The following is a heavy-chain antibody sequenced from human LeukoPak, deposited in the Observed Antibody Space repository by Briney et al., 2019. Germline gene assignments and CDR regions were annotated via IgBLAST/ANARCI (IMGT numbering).Heavy chain of an antibody. CDR3: ARGVQLLWFGELLPYFDY. D-gene: IGHD3-10*01. CDR2: TYYSGST. Sequence: SQTLSLTCTVSGGSISSGDYYWSWIRQPPGKGLEWIGYTYYSGSTYYNPSLKSRVTISVDTSKNQFSLKLSSVTAADTAVYYCARGVQLLWFGELLPYFDYWGQGTLVTVSS. V-gene: IGHV4-30-4*01. CDR1: GGSISSGDYY. J-gene: IGHJ4*02.